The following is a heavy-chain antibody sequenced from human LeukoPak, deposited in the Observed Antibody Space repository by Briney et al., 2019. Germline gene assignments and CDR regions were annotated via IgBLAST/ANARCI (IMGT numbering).Heavy chain of an antibody. Sequence: GGSLRLSCAASGFTFSSYEMNWVRQAPGKGLEWVSYISSSGSTIYYADSVKGRFTISRDNAKNSLYLQMNSLRAEDTAVYYCARDHDDWPRGDAFDIWGQGTMVTVSS. D-gene: IGHD3-9*01. J-gene: IGHJ3*02. CDR1: GFTFSSYE. CDR2: ISSSGSTI. CDR3: ARDHDDWPRGDAFDI. V-gene: IGHV3-48*03.